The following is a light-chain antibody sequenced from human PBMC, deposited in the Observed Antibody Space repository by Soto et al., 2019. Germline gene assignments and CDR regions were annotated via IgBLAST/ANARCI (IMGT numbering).Light chain of an antibody. J-gene: IGLJ2*01. Sequence: QSVLTQPPSASGTPGQRVTISCFGSSSNIGSNYVYWYQQFPGSAPKLLIYRNDQRPSGVPDRFSGSKSGTSASLAISGPRSEDEADYYCAAWDDSLSAVVFGGGTQLTVL. V-gene: IGLV1-47*01. CDR1: SSNIGSNY. CDR2: RND. CDR3: AAWDDSLSAVV.